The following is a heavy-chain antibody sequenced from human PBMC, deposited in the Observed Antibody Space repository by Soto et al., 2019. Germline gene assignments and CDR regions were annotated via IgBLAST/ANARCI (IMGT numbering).Heavy chain of an antibody. J-gene: IGHJ4*02. Sequence: QVQLQESGPGLVKPSQTLSLTCTVSGNSISSGDYYWSWVRQSPGKGLDWIGYIYYSGSAYYNPSLMSRPTISVDTSRNQTSLALTSVTAADTAGYYCARLYYYDTSGYLSFDYWRQGTLVTVSS. CDR1: GNSISSGDYY. V-gene: IGHV4-30-4*01. CDR2: IYYSGSA. CDR3: ARLYYYDTSGYLSFDY. D-gene: IGHD3-22*01.